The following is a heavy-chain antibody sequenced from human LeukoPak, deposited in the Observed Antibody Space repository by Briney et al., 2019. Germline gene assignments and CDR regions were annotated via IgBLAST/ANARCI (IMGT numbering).Heavy chain of an antibody. V-gene: IGHV4-4*07. CDR3: ARAYYYDSRVFDP. CDR1: GGSMTNYY. CDR2: IYNSGNA. Sequence: SETLSLTCSFSGGSMTNYYWTWIRQPAGKGLEWIGRIYNSGNADYNQTLNSRVTMSVDTSKNQFSLKLSSVTAADTAVYYCARAYYYDSRVFDPWGQGTLVTVSS. D-gene: IGHD3-22*01. J-gene: IGHJ5*02.